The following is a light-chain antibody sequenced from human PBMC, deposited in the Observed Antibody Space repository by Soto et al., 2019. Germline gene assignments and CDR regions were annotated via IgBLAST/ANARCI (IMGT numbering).Light chain of an antibody. Sequence: QSVLTQTPSASATPGQRVTISCSGSSSNIGSHTINWYQQVPGTAPRLLIYFNNQRPSGVPDRFSGSKSDTSASLAISGLHSEDEADYSCAAWDDSLNGWVFGGGTKLTVL. J-gene: IGLJ3*02. V-gene: IGLV1-44*01. CDR2: FNN. CDR3: AAWDDSLNGWV. CDR1: SSNIGSHT.